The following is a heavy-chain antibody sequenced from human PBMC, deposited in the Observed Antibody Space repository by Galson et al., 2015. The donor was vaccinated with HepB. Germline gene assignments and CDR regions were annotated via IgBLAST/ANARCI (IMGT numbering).Heavy chain of an antibody. V-gene: IGHV4-59*08. CDR1: GGSISSYY. CDR3: ARGRGYSYGNYFDY. Sequence: TLSLTCTVSGGSISSYYWSWIRQPPGKGLEWIGYIYYSGSTNYNPSLKSRVTISVDTSKNQFSLKLSSVTAADTAVYYCARGRGYSYGNYFDYWGQGTLVTVSS. CDR2: IYYSGST. D-gene: IGHD5-18*01. J-gene: IGHJ4*02.